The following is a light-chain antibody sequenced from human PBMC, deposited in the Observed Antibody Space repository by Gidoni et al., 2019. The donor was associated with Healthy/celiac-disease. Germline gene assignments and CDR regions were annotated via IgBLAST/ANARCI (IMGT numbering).Light chain of an antibody. V-gene: IGKV3-20*01. Sequence: PGALSLSPADRPTLSSRASQSVRSSYLAWYQQKPGQAPRLLIYCASSRATGIPNRFSGSGSGTDFTLTISRLEPDDFAVYYCQQYGGPWTFGQGTKVEIK. CDR2: CAS. J-gene: IGKJ1*01. CDR3: QQYGGPWT. CDR1: QSVRSSY.